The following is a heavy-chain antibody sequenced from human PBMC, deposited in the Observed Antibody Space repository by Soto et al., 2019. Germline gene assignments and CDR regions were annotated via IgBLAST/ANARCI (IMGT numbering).Heavy chain of an antibody. V-gene: IGHV4-34*01. D-gene: IGHD6-19*01. CDR3: ASPTYSSGSDY. CDR1: GGAFSGYY. CDR2: INHSGST. J-gene: IGHJ4*02. Sequence: QVQLQQWGAGLLKPSETLSLTCAVYGGAFSGYYWSWIRQPLAKGVEWIGEINHSGSTNYNPSLKSRVTISVDTSKNQFSLKLSSVTAADTAVYYCASPTYSSGSDYWGQGTLVTVSS.